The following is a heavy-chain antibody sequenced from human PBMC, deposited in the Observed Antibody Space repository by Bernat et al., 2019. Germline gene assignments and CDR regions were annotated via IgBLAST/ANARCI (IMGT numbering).Heavy chain of an antibody. CDR3: AKDSKGQYCSSTSCQRDYYYYYGMDV. J-gene: IGHJ6*02. Sequence: EVPLLESGGGLVQPGGSLRLSCAASGFTFNNYAMSWVRQAPGKGLEWVAAMSGTGGTTYYADSVKGRFTISRDKFRNTLYLQMNSLRAGDTAVYYCAKDSKGQYCSSTSCQRDYYYYYGMDVWGQGTTVTVAS. D-gene: IGHD2-2*01. CDR2: MSGTGGTT. V-gene: IGHV3-23*01. CDR1: GFTFNNYA.